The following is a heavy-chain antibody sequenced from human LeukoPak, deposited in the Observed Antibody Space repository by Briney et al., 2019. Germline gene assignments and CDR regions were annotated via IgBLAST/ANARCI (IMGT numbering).Heavy chain of an antibody. CDR2: ISTYNGNT. J-gene: IGHJ4*02. Sequence: GASVKVSRKASGYTFTSYGISWVRQAPGQGLEWMGWISTYNGNTNYAPKLQGRVTMTTDTSTSTAYMELRSLRSDDTAVYYCASVSPPGVDYWGQGTLVTVFS. CDR3: ASVSPPGVDY. CDR1: GYTFTSYG. D-gene: IGHD5/OR15-5a*01. V-gene: IGHV1-18*01.